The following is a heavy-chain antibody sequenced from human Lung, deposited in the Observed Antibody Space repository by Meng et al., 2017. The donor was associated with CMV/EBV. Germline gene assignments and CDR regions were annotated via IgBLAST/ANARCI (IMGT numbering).Heavy chain of an antibody. Sequence: GGSLRLXCAASGFTFSNYWMTWLRQAPGRGLELVAHIKEDGSEKYFVGSVKGRFTISRDNAKNSLYLQMNSLRAEDTAVYYCARDPFIKAFDIWGQGTMVTV. V-gene: IGHV3-7*01. CDR1: GFTFSNYW. CDR2: IKEDGSEK. CDR3: ARDPFIKAFDI. J-gene: IGHJ3*02.